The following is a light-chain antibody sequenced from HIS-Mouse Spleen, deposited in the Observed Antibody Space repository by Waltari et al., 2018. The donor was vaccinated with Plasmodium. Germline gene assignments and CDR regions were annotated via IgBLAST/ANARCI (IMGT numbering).Light chain of an antibody. CDR3: YSTDSSGNHRV. CDR2: EDS. CDR1: ALPKKY. V-gene: IGLV3-10*01. Sequence: SYELTPPPSVSVSPGQTARITCSGDALPKKYAYWYQQKSGQAPVLVIYEDSKRPSGILERFSGSSSGTMATLTISGAQVEDEADYYCYSTDSSGNHRVFGGGTKLTVL. J-gene: IGLJ3*02.